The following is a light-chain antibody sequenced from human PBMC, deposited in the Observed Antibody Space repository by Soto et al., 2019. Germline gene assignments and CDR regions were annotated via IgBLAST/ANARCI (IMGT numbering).Light chain of an antibody. CDR3: SSCTSSSTYV. V-gene: IGLV2-14*01. Sequence: QSALTQPASVSGSPGQSIAISCTGTSSDVGGYNYVSWYQQHPGKAPKLIIYDVTNRPSGVSNRFSGSKSGNTASLTISGLQAEDEEDYYFSSCTSSSTYVFGTGTKLTVL. CDR1: SSDVGGYNY. CDR2: DVT. J-gene: IGLJ1*01.